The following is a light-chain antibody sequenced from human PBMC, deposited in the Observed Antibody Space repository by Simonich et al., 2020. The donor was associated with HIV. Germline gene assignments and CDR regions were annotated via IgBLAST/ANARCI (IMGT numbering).Light chain of an antibody. J-gene: IGKJ4*01. CDR3: QQYFRTPLT. CDR2: WAS. CDR1: QSVLYGSNNKHY. Sequence: DIVMTQSPDSLAVSLGEGATINCKSSQSVLYGSNNKHYLAWYQQKPGQPPKLLIYWASSRESGVPDRFSGSGSETDFTLTISSLQAEDVAVYYCQQYFRTPLTFGGGTKVEIK. V-gene: IGKV4-1*01.